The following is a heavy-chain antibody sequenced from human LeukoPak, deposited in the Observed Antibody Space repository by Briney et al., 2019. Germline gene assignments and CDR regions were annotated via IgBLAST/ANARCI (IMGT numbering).Heavy chain of an antibody. CDR3: AKTGGAVWFGDLTPYYYYYMDV. D-gene: IGHD3-10*01. CDR1: GGSFSGYY. J-gene: IGHJ6*03. CDR2: IAHSGST. V-gene: IGHV4-34*01. Sequence: SETLSLTCAVYGGSFSGYYWSWIRQPPGKGLEWIGEIAHSGSTTYNPSLKSRFTISVDTSKNHFSLRLSSVTAADTAVYYFAKTGGAVWFGDLTPYYYYYMDVWGKGTTVTISS.